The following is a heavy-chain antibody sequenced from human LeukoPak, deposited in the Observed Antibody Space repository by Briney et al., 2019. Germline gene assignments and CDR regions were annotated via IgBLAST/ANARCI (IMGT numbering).Heavy chain of an antibody. Sequence: GGSLRLSCAASGFTFSSYGMHWVRQAPGKGLEWVAVIWHDGSNKYYADSVKGRFTISRDNSKNTLYLQMNSLRAEDTAVYYCAKERGYYDDSSGLYPWGQGTLVTVSS. D-gene: IGHD3-22*01. V-gene: IGHV3-33*06. CDR3: AKERGYYDDSSGLYP. J-gene: IGHJ5*02. CDR1: GFTFSSYG. CDR2: IWHDGSNK.